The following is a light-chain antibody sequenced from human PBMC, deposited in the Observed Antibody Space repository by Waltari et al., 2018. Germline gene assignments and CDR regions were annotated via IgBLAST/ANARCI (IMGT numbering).Light chain of an antibody. Sequence: DIQVTQSPSSLSASVGDRVTITCRTSQDITTYLNWYQHRPGKAPQLLIYAASDLQSGVPSRFSGSGSGTDFTLTIDSLQPADFATYYCLQTSTTQFVFGPGTRVDIK. V-gene: IGKV1-39*01. CDR2: AAS. CDR3: LQTSTTQFV. J-gene: IGKJ3*01. CDR1: QDITTY.